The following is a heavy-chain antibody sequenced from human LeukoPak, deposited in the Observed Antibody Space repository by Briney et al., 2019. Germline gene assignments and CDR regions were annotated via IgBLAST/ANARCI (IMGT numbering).Heavy chain of an antibody. V-gene: IGHV3-74*01. CDR1: GFTFSSHW. D-gene: IGHD6-25*01. Sequence: AGGSLRLSCAASGFTFSSHWMHWVRQAPGKGLVWVSRIKDDGSHTNYADSVKGRFTISRDNAKNTLSLQMNSLRAEDTAMYYCARGSGIITGIDEWGQGTLVTVSS. J-gene: IGHJ4*02. CDR3: ARGSGIITGIDE. CDR2: IKDDGSHT.